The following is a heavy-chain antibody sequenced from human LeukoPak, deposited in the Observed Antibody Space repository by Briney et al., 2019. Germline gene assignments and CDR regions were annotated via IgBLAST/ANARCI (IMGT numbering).Heavy chain of an antibody. Sequence: PSETLSLTCAVYGGSFSGYYWSWIRQPPGKGLEGIGEINHSGSTNYNPSLKSRGTISVDTSKNQYSLKLSSVTAADTAVYYCARDQTTVTTLEYFDLWGRGTLVTVSS. CDR3: ARDQTTVTTLEYFDL. V-gene: IGHV4-34*01. CDR1: GGSFSGYY. CDR2: INHSGST. D-gene: IGHD4-17*01. J-gene: IGHJ2*01.